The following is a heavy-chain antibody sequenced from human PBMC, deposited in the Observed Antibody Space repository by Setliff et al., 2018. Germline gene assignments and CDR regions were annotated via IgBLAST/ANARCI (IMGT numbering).Heavy chain of an antibody. CDR3: ARGGGRFRQLGAPGVHTFDI. Sequence: SETLSLTCTVSGGSLRGNAIFWGWIRQPPGKGLEWIGSTYYNGDAYYNPSLKSRVTMSVDTSRNQFSLKVNSVTAADTAVYYCARGGGRFRQLGAPGVHTFDIWGQGTMVTVSS. D-gene: IGHD1-1*01. J-gene: IGHJ3*02. V-gene: IGHV4-39*01. CDR2: TYYNGDA. CDR1: GGSLRGNAIF.